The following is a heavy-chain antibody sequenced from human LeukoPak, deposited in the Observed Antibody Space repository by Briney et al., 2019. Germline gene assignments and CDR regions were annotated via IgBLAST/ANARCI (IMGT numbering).Heavy chain of an antibody. CDR3: AKDQYYDFWSGRNNWFDP. D-gene: IGHD3-3*01. CDR1: GFTFSSYA. J-gene: IGHJ5*02. CDR2: ISGSGGST. V-gene: IGHV3-23*01. Sequence: GGSLRLSCAVSGFTFSSYAMSWVRQAPGKGLEWVSAISGSGGSTYYADSVKGRFTISRDNSKNTLYLQMNSLRAEDTAVYYCAKDQYYDFWSGRNNWFDPWGQGTLVTVSS.